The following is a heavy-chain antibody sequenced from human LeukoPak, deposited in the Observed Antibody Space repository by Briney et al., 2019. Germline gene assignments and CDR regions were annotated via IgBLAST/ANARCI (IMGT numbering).Heavy chain of an antibody. Sequence: GGSLRLSCEVSGFTFSNYRMNWVRQAPGKRLEWVSSISGSSDYIDYADSLKGRFTISRDTAKNSLYLQMNSLRVEDTALYYCARDTGYEGYFDLWGRGTLVTVSS. CDR3: ARDTGYEGYFDL. CDR2: ISGSSDYI. CDR1: GFTFSNYR. J-gene: IGHJ2*01. V-gene: IGHV3-21*06. D-gene: IGHD2-2*01.